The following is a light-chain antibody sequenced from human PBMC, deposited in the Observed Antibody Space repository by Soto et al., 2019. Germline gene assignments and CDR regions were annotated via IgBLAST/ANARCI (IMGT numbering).Light chain of an antibody. Sequence: QSALTQPASVSGSPGQSITISCTGTSSDVGGYNDVSWYQQHPGKAPKLMIYEVTNRPSGVSNRFSGSKSGNTASLTISGLQADDEADYYCSSYTSSITYVFGTGTKLTVL. V-gene: IGLV2-14*01. J-gene: IGLJ1*01. CDR2: EVT. CDR1: SSDVGGYND. CDR3: SSYTSSITYV.